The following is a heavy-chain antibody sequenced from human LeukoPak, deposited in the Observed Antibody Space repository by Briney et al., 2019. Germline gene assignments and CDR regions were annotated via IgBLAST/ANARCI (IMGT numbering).Heavy chain of an antibody. CDR2: IIPIFGTA. J-gene: IGHJ6*03. D-gene: IGHD3-3*01. CDR3: ARGLAYDSWSGYPYYYMDV. V-gene: IGHV1-69*13. CDR1: GGTFSSYA. Sequence: SVKVSRKASGGTFSSYAISWVRQAPGQGLEWMGGIIPIFGTANYAQKFQGRVTITADESTSTAYMELSSLRSEDTAVYYCARGLAYDSWSGYPYYYMDVWGKGTTVTVSS.